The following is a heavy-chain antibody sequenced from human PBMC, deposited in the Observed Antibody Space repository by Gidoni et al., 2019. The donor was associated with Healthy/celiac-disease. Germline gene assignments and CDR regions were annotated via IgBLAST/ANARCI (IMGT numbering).Heavy chain of an antibody. CDR1: RGSISSSSYY. V-gene: IGHV4-39*01. CDR2: SYYSGST. Sequence: QLQLQESGPGLVKPSETLSLTCTVSRGSISSSSYYWGCIRQPPGKGLEWIGSSYYSGSTYYNPSLKSRVTIAVDTSKNQFSLKLSSVTAADTAVYYCARGMVRGVIITGWGQGTLVTVSS. CDR3: ARGMVRGVIITG. J-gene: IGHJ4*02. D-gene: IGHD3-10*01.